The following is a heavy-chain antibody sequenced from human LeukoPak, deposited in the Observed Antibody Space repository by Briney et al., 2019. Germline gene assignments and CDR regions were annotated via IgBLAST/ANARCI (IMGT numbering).Heavy chain of an antibody. D-gene: IGHD3-10*01. CDR2: ISSSSSYI. CDR1: GFTFSSYS. J-gene: IGHJ4*02. Sequence: GGSLRLSSAASGFTFSSYSMNWVRQAPGKGLEWVSSISSSSSYIYYADSVKGRFTISRDNSKNTLYLQMNSLRAEDTAVYYCARDRGCDYWGQGTLVTVSS. CDR3: ARDRGCDY. V-gene: IGHV3-21*01.